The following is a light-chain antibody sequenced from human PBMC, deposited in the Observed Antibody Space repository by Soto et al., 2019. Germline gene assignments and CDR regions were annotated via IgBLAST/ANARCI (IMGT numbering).Light chain of an antibody. CDR1: SSDFGGYNY. J-gene: IGLJ1*01. CDR2: EVS. Sequence: QSVLTQPPSASGFPGQSVTISCTGTSSDFGGYNYVSWYQQHPGKAPKLMIYEVSKRPSGVPDRFSGSKSGNTASLTVSGLQAEDEADYYCSSYAGSNNLEVFGTGTKVTVL. V-gene: IGLV2-8*01. CDR3: SSYAGSNNLEV.